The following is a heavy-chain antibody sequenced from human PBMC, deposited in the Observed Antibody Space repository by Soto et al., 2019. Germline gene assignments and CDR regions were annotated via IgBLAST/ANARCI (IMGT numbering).Heavy chain of an antibody. J-gene: IGHJ3*02. CDR3: AKTANGWFSAFDM. Sequence: EVQLLESGGGLVQPGGYLRLSCAASGFTFSSYAMSSVRQAPGKGLEWVSVISGSGGTTYYADSVKGRFTFSRDNSKSTLYLQMNSLRAEDTAVDYYAKTANGWFSAFDMWGQGTMVTVSS. CDR2: ISGSGGTT. D-gene: IGHD6-19*01. CDR1: GFTFSSYA. V-gene: IGHV3-23*01.